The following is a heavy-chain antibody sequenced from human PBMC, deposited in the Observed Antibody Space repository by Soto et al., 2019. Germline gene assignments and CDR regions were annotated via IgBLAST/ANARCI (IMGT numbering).Heavy chain of an antibody. V-gene: IGHV4-34*01. Sequence: PSETLSLTCAVYGGSFSGYYWSWIRQPPGKGLEWIGEINHSGSTNYNPSLKSRVTISVDTSKNQFSLKLSSVTAADTAVYYCARMDIVVVVAATRLQNWFDPWGQGTLVTVSS. D-gene: IGHD2-15*01. CDR3: ARMDIVVVVAATRLQNWFDP. CDR2: INHSGST. J-gene: IGHJ5*02. CDR1: GGSFSGYY.